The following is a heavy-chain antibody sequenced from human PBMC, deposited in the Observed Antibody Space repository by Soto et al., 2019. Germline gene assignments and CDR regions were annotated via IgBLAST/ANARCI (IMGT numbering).Heavy chain of an antibody. Sequence: QVQLVQSGAEVKKPGSSVKISCKTSGGTFINYAISWVRQAPGQGLEWMGGIIPIFGTPNYEQKFQGRVTITADESTSTAYMELSSLRSEDTAVYFCARDREPDYDFWTGYPLWGQGTLVTVSS. CDR3: ARDREPDYDFWTGYPL. D-gene: IGHD3-3*01. J-gene: IGHJ4*02. CDR1: GGTFINYA. CDR2: IIPIFGTP. V-gene: IGHV1-69*01.